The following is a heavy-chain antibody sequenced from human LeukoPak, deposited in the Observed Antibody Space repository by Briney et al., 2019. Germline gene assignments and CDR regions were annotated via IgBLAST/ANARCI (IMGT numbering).Heavy chain of an antibody. Sequence: GGSLRLSCAASGFTFSSYSMNWVRQAPGKGLEWVSYISSSSTIYYADSVKGRFTISRDNAKNSLYLQMNSLRDEDTAVYYCARPQQLVPGILDYWGQGTLVTVSS. CDR1: GFTFSSYS. CDR2: ISSSSTI. V-gene: IGHV3-48*02. J-gene: IGHJ4*02. CDR3: ARPQQLVPGILDY. D-gene: IGHD6-13*01.